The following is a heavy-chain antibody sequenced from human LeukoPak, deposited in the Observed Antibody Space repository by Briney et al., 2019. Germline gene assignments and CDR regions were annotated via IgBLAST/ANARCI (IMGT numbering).Heavy chain of an antibody. CDR3: ALGGWDYAPQSSSDFDY. V-gene: IGHV3-7*01. D-gene: IGHD4-17*01. CDR1: GFTFSSYW. Sequence: GGSLRFSCAASGFTFSSYWMSWVRQAPGKGLEWVANIKEDGSNKSYVDSLKGRFTISRDNAKNSLYLQMDSLRAEDTAVYYCALGGWDYAPQSSSDFDYWGQGTLVTVSS. CDR2: IKEDGSNK. J-gene: IGHJ4*02.